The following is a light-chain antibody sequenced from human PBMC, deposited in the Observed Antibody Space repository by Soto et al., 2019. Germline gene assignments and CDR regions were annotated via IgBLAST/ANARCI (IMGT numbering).Light chain of an antibody. CDR3: CSYAGSYTLYV. Sequence: QSELTQPASVSGSPGQSIAISCTGSSSDVGGYNYVSWYQQHPGKAPKLIIYDVSNRPSGVPDRFSGSKSGNTASLTISGLQAEDEADYYCCSYAGSYTLYVFGTGTKVTVL. CDR2: DVS. CDR1: SSDVGGYNY. V-gene: IGLV2-11*01. J-gene: IGLJ1*01.